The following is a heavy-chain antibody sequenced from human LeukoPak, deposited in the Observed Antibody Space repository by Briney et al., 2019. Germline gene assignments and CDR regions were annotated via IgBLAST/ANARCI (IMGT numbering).Heavy chain of an antibody. D-gene: IGHD3-10*01. Sequence: GGSLRLSCAASGFTFSDYYMSWIRQAPGKGLEWVSYISSSGSTIYYADSVKGRFTNSRDNAKNSLYLQMNSLRAEDTAVYYCARASYSGSEDYWGQGTLVTVSS. CDR3: ARASYSGSEDY. J-gene: IGHJ4*02. CDR1: GFTFSDYY. V-gene: IGHV3-11*01. CDR2: ISSSGSTI.